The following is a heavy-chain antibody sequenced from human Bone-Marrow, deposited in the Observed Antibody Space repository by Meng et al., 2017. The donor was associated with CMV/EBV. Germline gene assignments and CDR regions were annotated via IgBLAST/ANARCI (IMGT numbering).Heavy chain of an antibody. CDR1: GYTFTSYD. CDR2: MNPNSGNT. J-gene: IGHJ6*02. V-gene: IGHV1-8*03. Sequence: ASVNVSCKASGYTFTSYDINWVRQATGQGREWMGWMNPNSGNTGYAQKFQGRVTITRNTSISTAYMELSRLRSEDTAVYYCARGVARTYYDFWSGCGDVWGQGTTVTVSS. D-gene: IGHD3-3*01. CDR3: ARGVARTYYDFWSGCGDV.